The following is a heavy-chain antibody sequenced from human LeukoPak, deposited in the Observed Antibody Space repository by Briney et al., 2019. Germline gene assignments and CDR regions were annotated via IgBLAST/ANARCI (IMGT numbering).Heavy chain of an antibody. CDR1: GFTFSSYA. V-gene: IGHV3-23*01. D-gene: IGHD6-19*01. CDR2: ISGSGGST. Sequence: GGSLRLSCAASGFTFSSYAMSWVRQAPGKGLEWVSAISGSGGSTYYADSVKGRFTISRDNSKNTLYLQMNSLRAEDTAVYYCARDGGSYSSGWYDERSAADAFDIWGQGTMVTVSS. J-gene: IGHJ3*02. CDR3: ARDGGSYSSGWYDERSAADAFDI.